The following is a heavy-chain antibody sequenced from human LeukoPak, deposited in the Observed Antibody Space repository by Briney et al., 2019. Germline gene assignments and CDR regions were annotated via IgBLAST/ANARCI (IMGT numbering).Heavy chain of an antibody. V-gene: IGHV3-23*01. J-gene: IGHJ4*02. Sequence: PGGSLRLPCAASGFTFSSYAMSWVRQAPGKGLEWVSAISGSGGSTYYADSVKGRFTISRDNSKNTLYLQMNSLRAEDTAVYYCAKALGYCTNGVCPRYYFDYWGQGTLVTVSS. CDR3: AKALGYCTNGVCPRYYFDY. CDR1: GFTFSSYA. D-gene: IGHD2-8*01. CDR2: ISGSGGST.